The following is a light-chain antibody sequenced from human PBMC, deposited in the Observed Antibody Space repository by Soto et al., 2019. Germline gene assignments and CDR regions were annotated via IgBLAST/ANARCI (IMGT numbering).Light chain of an antibody. CDR1: QAIRSD. CDR3: LRDYNYPRT. Sequence: AVQMTQSPSSLSASVGDRVTITCRASQAIRSDLGWYQMKPGKVPKLLIYAASNLQSGVPSSFIDRGDGTDFTLTSSSPQPEDLATYYCLRDYNYPRTFGQGTKGEI. J-gene: IGKJ1*01. V-gene: IGKV1-6*01. CDR2: AAS.